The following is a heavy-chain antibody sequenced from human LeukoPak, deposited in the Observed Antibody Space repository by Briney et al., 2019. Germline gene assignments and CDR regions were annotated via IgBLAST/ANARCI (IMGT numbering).Heavy chain of an antibody. CDR2: INHSGSI. CDR1: GGSFSGYY. V-gene: IGHV4-34*01. Sequence: SETLSLTCAVYGGSFSGYYWSWIRQPPGKGLEWIGEINHSGSINYNPSLKSRVTISVDTSKNQFSLKLSSVTAADTAVYYCASCAYCSSTSCSCYFDYWGQGTLVTVSS. J-gene: IGHJ4*02. D-gene: IGHD2-2*01. CDR3: ASCAYCSSTSCSCYFDY.